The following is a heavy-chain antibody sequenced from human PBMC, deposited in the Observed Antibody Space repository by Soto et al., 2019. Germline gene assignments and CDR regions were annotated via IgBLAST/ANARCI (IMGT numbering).Heavy chain of an antibody. CDR2: ISGSARST. Sequence: PGGSLRLSCAASGFTFSSYAMSWVRRAPGKGLEWVSAISGSARSTKYADSVKGRFTISRDNSKNTLFLQMSSLRAEDTAVYYCAKDVHYDIVTGIEYFHHWAQGTLVTVS. CDR1: GFTFSSYA. D-gene: IGHD3-9*01. J-gene: IGHJ1*01. V-gene: IGHV3-23*01. CDR3: AKDVHYDIVTGIEYFHH.